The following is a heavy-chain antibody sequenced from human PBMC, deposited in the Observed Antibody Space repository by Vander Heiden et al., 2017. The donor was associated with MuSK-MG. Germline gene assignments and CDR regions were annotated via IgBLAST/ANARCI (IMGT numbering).Heavy chain of an antibody. D-gene: IGHD2-21*02. CDR2: IYYSGGT. J-gene: IGHJ3*02. V-gene: IGHV4-39*01. CDR3: AVVVVTARRWFSGSGSHAFDI. Sequence: QLQLQESGSGLVKPSETLSLTCTVSGCSISSSSYYWGWIRQPPGKGLEWIGSIYYSGGTYYNPSLKSRVTISVDTSKNQFPLKLSSVTAADTAVYYCAVVVVTARRWFSGSGSHAFDIWGQGTMVTVSS. CDR1: GCSISSSSYY.